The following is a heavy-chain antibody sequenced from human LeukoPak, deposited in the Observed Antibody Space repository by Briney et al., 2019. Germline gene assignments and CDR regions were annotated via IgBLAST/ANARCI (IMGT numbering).Heavy chain of an antibody. J-gene: IGHJ6*03. CDR2: INPNSGGT. V-gene: IGHV1-2*02. CDR3: ARDPGGYCSSTSCPYYYYYMDV. Sequence: GASVKVSCKASGYTFTGYYMHGVRQAPGQGLEWMGWINPNSGGTNYAQKFQGRVTMTRDTSISTAYMELSRLRSDDTAVYYCARDPGGYCSSTSCPYYYYYMDVWCKGTTVTVSS. D-gene: IGHD2-2*01. CDR1: GYTFTGYY.